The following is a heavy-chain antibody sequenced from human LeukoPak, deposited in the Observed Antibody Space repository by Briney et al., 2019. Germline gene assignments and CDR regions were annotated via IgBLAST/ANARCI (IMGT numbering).Heavy chain of an antibody. J-gene: IGHJ6*02. CDR3: ARDSPDYSIGYYYYGMDV. CDR1: GFIFDDYA. V-gene: IGHV3-9*01. CDR2: ISWNSGSI. D-gene: IGHD4-11*01. Sequence: GGSLRLSCAASGFIFDDYAMHWVRQAPGKGLEWVSGISWNSGSIGYADSVKGRFTIARDNAKNSLYLQMNSLRAEDTAVYYCARDSPDYSIGYYYYGMDVWGQGTTVTVSS.